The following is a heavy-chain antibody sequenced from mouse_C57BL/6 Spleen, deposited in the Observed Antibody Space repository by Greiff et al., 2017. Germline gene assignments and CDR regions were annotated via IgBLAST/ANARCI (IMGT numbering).Heavy chain of an antibody. V-gene: IGHV1-52*01. J-gene: IGHJ4*01. CDR3: ARLTGTGFYYYAMDY. D-gene: IGHD4-1*01. Sequence: VQLQQPGAELVRPGSSVKLSCKASGYTFTSYWMHWVKQRPIQGLEWIGNIDPSDSETHYNQKFKDKATLTVDKSSSTAYMQLSSLTSEDSAVYYCARLTGTGFYYYAMDYWGQGTSVTVSS. CDR2: IDPSDSET. CDR1: GYTFTSYW.